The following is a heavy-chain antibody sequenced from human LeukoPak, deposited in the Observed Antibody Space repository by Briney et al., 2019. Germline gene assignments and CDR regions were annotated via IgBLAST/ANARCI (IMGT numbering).Heavy chain of an antibody. CDR3: ARGRKQLWLRISYYYYMDV. V-gene: IGHV4-34*01. CDR1: GGSFSGDF. D-gene: IGHD5-18*01. Sequence: SETLSLTCAVYGGSFSGDFWSWIRQSPGKGLEWIGEINHGGSTTYNPSLQSRVTMSVDTSKNQFSLKLSSVTAADTAVYYCARGRKQLWLRISYYYYMDVWGKGTTVTVSS. CDR2: INHGGST. J-gene: IGHJ6*03.